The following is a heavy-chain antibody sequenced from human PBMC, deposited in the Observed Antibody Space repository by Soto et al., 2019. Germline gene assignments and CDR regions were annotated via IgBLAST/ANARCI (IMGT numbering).Heavy chain of an antibody. CDR1: GFTFSSYS. CDR2: ISGSGSST. D-gene: IGHD3-10*01. V-gene: IGHV3-23*01. J-gene: IGHJ6*02. Sequence: GGSLRLSCAASGFTFSSYSMSWVRQAPGKGLEWVSAISGSGSSTYYADSVKGRFTISRDNSKNTLYLQMNSLRAEDTAVYYCAKDRRRGDYYYYGMDVWGQGTTVTVSS. CDR3: AKDRRRGDYYYYGMDV.